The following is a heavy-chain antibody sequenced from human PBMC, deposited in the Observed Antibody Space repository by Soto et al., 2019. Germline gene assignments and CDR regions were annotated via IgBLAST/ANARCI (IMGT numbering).Heavy chain of an antibody. CDR1: GYTFTSYG. V-gene: IGHV1-18*01. CDR3: ARDRYYGSGSQLPSWFDP. J-gene: IGHJ5*02. CDR2: ISAYNGNT. Sequence: QVQLVQSGAEVKKPGASVKVSCKASGYTFTSYGISWVRQAPGQGLEWMGWISAYNGNTNYAQKLQGRVTMTTDTSTGTAYMELRSLRSDDTAVYYCARDRYYGSGSQLPSWFDPWGQGTLVTVSS. D-gene: IGHD3-10*01.